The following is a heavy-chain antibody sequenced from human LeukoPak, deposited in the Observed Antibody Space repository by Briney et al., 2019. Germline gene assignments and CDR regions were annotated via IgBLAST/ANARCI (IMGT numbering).Heavy chain of an antibody. CDR2: INSDGSST. V-gene: IGHV3-74*01. Sequence: GGSLRLSRAASGFTFSSYWMHWVRQAPGKGLVWVSRINSDGSSTSYADSVKGRFTISRDNAKNTLYLQMNSLRAEDTAVYYCARGGGYGYGTFDYWGQGTLVTVSS. CDR1: GFTFSSYW. CDR3: ARGGGYGYGTFDY. J-gene: IGHJ4*02. D-gene: IGHD5-18*01.